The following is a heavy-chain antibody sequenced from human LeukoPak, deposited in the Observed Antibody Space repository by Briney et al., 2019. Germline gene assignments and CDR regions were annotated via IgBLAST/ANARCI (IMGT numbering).Heavy chain of an antibody. V-gene: IGHV3-11*04. CDR2: ITSAGST. D-gene: IGHD3-22*01. CDR1: GFTFSDFY. J-gene: IGHJ3*01. Sequence: GGSLRLSCAASGFTFSDFYMTWIRQAPGKGLEWISYITSAGSTYYAGSVKGRFTISRDNAKTSLFLQMNNLGAEDTAVYYCAKDRRPTYYSDTSGYFRDAFAFWGQGTMVTVSS. CDR3: AKDRRPTYYSDTSGYFRDAFAF.